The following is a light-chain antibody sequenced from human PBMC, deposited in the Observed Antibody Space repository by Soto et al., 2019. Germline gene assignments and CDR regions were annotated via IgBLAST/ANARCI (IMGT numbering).Light chain of an antibody. CDR1: QTIHSF. J-gene: IGKJ1*01. CDR3: QQFHSFPWT. CDR2: DAS. V-gene: IGKV1-5*01. Sequence: DIQMTQSPSTRSASVGDRVTITCRASQTIHSFLAWYQQKAGKAPKLLIYDASNLESGVPSRFSGSGSGTEFTLTVSSLQADDFATFYCQQFHSFPWTFGEGTKVDIK.